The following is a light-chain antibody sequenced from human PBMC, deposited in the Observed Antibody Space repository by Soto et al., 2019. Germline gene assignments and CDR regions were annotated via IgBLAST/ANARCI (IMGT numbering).Light chain of an antibody. J-gene: IGKJ1*01. V-gene: IGKV3-20*01. Sequence: TQAPAAVSVSPGERATLSCRASQSVSSGYLAWYQQKPGQAPRLLIYGASSRATGIPDRFSGSGSGTDFTLTISRLEPEDFAVYYCQQYASSPGTFGQRTMVDI. CDR1: QSVSSGY. CDR3: QQYASSPGT. CDR2: GAS.